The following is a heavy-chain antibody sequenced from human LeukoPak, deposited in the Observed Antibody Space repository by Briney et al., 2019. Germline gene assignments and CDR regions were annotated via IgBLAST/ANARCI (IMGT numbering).Heavy chain of an antibody. V-gene: IGHV4-59*11. CDR3: ARGLSGNYQYYPDY. Sequence: SETLSLTCSVSGVFITDHNWSWLRQSPGKGLEWIGCINYSGGTFTNPSLMSRVTLSLDTSKNQCSLRLTSVTAAATSVYFCARGLSGNYQYYPDYWGQGTQVTAST. CDR2: INYSGGT. J-gene: IGHJ4*02. D-gene: IGHD1-26*01. CDR1: GVFITDHN.